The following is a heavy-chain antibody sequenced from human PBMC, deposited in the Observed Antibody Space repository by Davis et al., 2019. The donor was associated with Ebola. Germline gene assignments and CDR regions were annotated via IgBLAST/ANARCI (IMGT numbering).Heavy chain of an antibody. J-gene: IGHJ6*02. CDR1: GFPFNMYW. Sequence: GESLKISCAVSGFPFNMYWMSWVRQAPGKGLEWVSVIYSGGSTYYADSVKGRFTISRDNSKNTLYLQMNSLRAEDTAVYYCARGSHYDFWSGPAYYYYGMDVWGQGTTVTVSS. CDR2: IYSGGST. D-gene: IGHD3-3*01. CDR3: ARGSHYDFWSGPAYYYYGMDV. V-gene: IGHV3-53*01.